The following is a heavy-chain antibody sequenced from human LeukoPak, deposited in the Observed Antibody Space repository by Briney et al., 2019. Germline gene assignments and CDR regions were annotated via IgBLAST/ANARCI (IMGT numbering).Heavy chain of an antibody. J-gene: IGHJ1*01. CDR1: GFTFSSYA. Sequence: GGSLRLSCVVSGFTFSSYAMSWVRQAPGKGLEWVSVIYSGGSTYYADSVKGRFTISRDNSKNTLYLQMNSLRAEDTAVYYCARGRVDTAMDAPPEYFQHWGQGTLVTVSS. D-gene: IGHD5-18*01. CDR3: ARGRVDTAMDAPPEYFQH. V-gene: IGHV3-53*01. CDR2: IYSGGST.